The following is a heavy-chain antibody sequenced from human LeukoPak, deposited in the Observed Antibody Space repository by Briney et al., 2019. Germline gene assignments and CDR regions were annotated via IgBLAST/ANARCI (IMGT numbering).Heavy chain of an antibody. V-gene: IGHV3-48*04. Sequence: GGSLRLFCAASGFTFSSYSMNWVRQAPGKGLEWVSYISSSSSTIYYADSVKGRFTISRDNAKNSLYLQMNSLRAEDTAVYYCARWGKYYYDSSGYSTVADYWGQGTLVTVSS. CDR1: GFTFSSYS. D-gene: IGHD3-22*01. CDR3: ARWGKYYYDSSGYSTVADY. CDR2: ISSSSSTI. J-gene: IGHJ4*02.